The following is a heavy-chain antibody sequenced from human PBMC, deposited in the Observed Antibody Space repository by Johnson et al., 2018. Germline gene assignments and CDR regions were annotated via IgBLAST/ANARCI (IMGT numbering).Heavy chain of an antibody. J-gene: IGHJ3*02. CDR2: INWNGGST. V-gene: IGHV3-20*04. D-gene: IGHD2-2*01. CDR1: GFTFDDYG. CDR3: ARSGSSVDAFDI. Sequence: EVQLLESGGGVVRPGGSLRLSCAASGFTFDDYGMSWVRPAPGKGLEWVSGINWNGGSTGYADSVKGRFTISRDNAKNSRYLQMNSLRAEDTALYYLARSGSSVDAFDIWGQGTMVTVSS.